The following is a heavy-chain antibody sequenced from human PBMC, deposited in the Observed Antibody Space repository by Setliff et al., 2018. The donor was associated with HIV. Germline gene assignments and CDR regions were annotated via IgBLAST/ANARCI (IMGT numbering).Heavy chain of an antibody. CDR2: ISQTRST. CDR1: GGSFSGDY. D-gene: IGHD3-10*01. CDR3: ASGLYYSHTDSFYFYD. V-gene: IGHV4-34*01. J-gene: IGHJ4*02. Sequence: PSETLSLTCAVYGGSFSGDYWVWIRQSPGKGLEWIGDISQTRSTNYDPSLKSRVTISLDTSKNQLSLKLTSVSAADTAVYYCASGLYYSHTDSFYFYDWGLGTLVTVSS.